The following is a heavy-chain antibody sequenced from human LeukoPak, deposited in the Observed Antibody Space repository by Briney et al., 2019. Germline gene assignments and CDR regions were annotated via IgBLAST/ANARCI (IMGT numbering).Heavy chain of an antibody. CDR2: FDPEDGET. CDR1: GYTFTGYY. J-gene: IGHJ4*02. D-gene: IGHD5-24*01. CDR3: ATGTGSFRLSRFWSWLLFDY. V-gene: IGHV1-24*01. Sequence: ASVTVSCKASGYTFTGYYMHWVRQAPGKGLEWMGGFDPEDGETIYAQKFQGRVTMTEDTSTDTAYMELSSLRSEDTAVYYCATGTGSFRLSRFWSWLLFDYWGQGTLVTVSS.